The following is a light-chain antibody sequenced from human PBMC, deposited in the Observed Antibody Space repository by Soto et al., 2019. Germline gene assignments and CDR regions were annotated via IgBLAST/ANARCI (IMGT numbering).Light chain of an antibody. J-gene: IGKJ1*01. CDR3: QQYGSAPRT. CDR2: GAS. CDR1: QIVSSSY. Sequence: EIVLTQSPGTLSLSPGERATLSCRLSQIVSSSYLAWYQQKPGQAPRLLIYGASSRASGIPDRFSGSGSGTDFSLTISSLEPEDLAVYYCQQYGSAPRTFGQGTKVDIK. V-gene: IGKV3-20*01.